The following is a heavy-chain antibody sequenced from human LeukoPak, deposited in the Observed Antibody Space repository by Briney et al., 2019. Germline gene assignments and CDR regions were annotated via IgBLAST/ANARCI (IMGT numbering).Heavy chain of an antibody. CDR3: ARRYAFYYYMDV. CDR1: GFTFSSYA. J-gene: IGHJ6*03. Sequence: GGSLRLSCAASGFTFSSYAMHWVRQAPGKGLEWVAVISYDGSNKYYADSVKGRFTISRDNSKNTLYLQMNSLRAEDTAVYYCARRYAFYYYMDVWGKGTTVTVSS. CDR2: ISYDGSNK. D-gene: IGHD5-12*01. V-gene: IGHV3-30*04.